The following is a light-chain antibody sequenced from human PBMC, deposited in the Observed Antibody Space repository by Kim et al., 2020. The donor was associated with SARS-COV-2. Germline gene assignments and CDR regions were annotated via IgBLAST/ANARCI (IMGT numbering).Light chain of an antibody. J-gene: IGKJ2*01. CDR3: QQGYST. CDR1: QSISTY. Sequence: DIQMTQSPSSLSASVGDRVTISCRASQSISTYLNGYQQKPGKAPKLLIYAASSLASGVPSRFSGSGSGTDFTLTINSLQPEDFATYYCQQGYSTFGQGTKLEI. V-gene: IGKV1-39*01. CDR2: AAS.